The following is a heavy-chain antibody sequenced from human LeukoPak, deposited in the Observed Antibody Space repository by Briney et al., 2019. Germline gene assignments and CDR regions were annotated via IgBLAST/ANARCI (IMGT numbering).Heavy chain of an antibody. CDR2: IIPIFGTA. D-gene: IGHD6-19*01. V-gene: IGHV1-69*13. CDR3: ARDQGSGWYYFDY. J-gene: IGHJ4*02. Sequence: SVKVSCKASGGTFSSYAISWERQAPGQGLEWMGGIIPIFGTANYAQKFQGRVTITADESTSTAYMELSSLRSEDTAVYYCARDQGSGWYYFDYWGQGTLVTVSS. CDR1: GGTFSSYA.